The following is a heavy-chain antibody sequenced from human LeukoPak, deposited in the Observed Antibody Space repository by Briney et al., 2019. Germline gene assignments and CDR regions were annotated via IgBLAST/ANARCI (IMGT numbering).Heavy chain of an antibody. CDR3: ASLVTYYYDSSGQKDY. D-gene: IGHD3-22*01. V-gene: IGHV4-39*01. CDR1: GGSISSSSYY. CDR2: IYYSGST. J-gene: IGHJ4*02. Sequence: PSETLSLTCTVSGGSISSSSYYWGWIRQPPGKGLEWIGSIYYSGSTYYNPSLKSRVTISVDTSKNQFSLKPSSVTAADTAVYYCASLVTYYYDSSGQKDYWGQGTLVTVSS.